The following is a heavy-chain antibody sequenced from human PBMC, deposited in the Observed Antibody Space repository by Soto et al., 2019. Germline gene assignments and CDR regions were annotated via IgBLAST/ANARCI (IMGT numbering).Heavy chain of an antibody. J-gene: IGHJ4*02. D-gene: IGHD3-10*01. CDR1: GFTFSSYA. CDR3: ARWGGYGSESYYGFDY. Sequence: GGSLRLSCAASGFTFSSYAMHWVRQAPGKGLEWVAVISYDGSNKYYADSVKGRFTIPRDNSKNTLYLQMNSLRAEDTAVYYCARWGGYGSESYYGFDYWGQGTLVTVSS. CDR2: ISYDGSNK. V-gene: IGHV3-30-3*01.